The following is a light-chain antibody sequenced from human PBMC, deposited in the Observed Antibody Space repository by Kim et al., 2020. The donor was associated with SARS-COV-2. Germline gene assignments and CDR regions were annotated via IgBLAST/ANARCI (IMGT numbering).Light chain of an antibody. CDR2: GKN. CDR3: NSRDSSGNLLV. Sequence: SSELTQDPAVSVALGQTVRITCQGDSLRDYYASWYQQKPGQAPLLVFYGKNNRPSGIPDRFSGSRSGNTASLTITGAQAEDEGDYYCNSRDSSGNLLVFGGGTQLTVL. J-gene: IGLJ3*02. V-gene: IGLV3-19*01. CDR1: SLRDYY.